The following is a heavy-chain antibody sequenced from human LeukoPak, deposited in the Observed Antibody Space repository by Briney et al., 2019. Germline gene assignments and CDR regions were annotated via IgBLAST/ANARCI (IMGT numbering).Heavy chain of an antibody. CDR3: ATISRNDSFDI. V-gene: IGHV1-2*02. CDR2: INPNSGDT. Sequence: GASVKVSCEASGYTFTGYYMHWVRQAPGQGLEWMGWINPNSGDTNYAQKFQGRVTMTRDTSITTAYMELSRLRSDDTAVYYCATISRNDSFDIWGQETMVTVSS. CDR1: GYTFTGYY. D-gene: IGHD1-14*01. J-gene: IGHJ3*02.